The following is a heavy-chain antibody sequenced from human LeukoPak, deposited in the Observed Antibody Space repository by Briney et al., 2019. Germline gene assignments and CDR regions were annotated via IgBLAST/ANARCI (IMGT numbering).Heavy chain of an antibody. D-gene: IGHD5-24*01. J-gene: IGHJ4*02. V-gene: IGHV3-23*01. Sequence: GGSLRLSCAASGFTFSSYAMSWVRQAPGKGLEWVSAISGSDGSTYYADSVKGRFTISRDNSKNTLYLQMNSLRAEDTAVYYCAKIGAGYNLYYFDYWGQGTLVTVSS. CDR2: ISGSDGST. CDR3: AKIGAGYNLYYFDY. CDR1: GFTFSSYA.